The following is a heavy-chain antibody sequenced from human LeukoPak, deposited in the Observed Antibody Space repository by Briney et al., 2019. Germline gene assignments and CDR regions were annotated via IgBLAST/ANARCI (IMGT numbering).Heavy chain of an antibody. CDR1: GYTFTSYG. V-gene: IGHV1-18*01. D-gene: IGHD3-10*01. J-gene: IGHJ4*02. CDR2: ISAYNGNT. CDR3: ARGGLLWFGEYNIDY. Sequence: ASVKVSCKASGYTFTSYGISWVRQAPGQGLEWMGWISAYNGNTNYTQKLQGRVTMTTDTSTSTAYMELRSLRSDDTAVYYCARGGLLWFGEYNIDYWGQGTLVTVSS.